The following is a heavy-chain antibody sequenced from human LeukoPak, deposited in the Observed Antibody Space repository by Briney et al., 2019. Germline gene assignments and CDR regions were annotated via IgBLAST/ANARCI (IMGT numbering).Heavy chain of an antibody. CDR2: INHSGST. J-gene: IGHJ5*02. CDR1: GGSFSGYY. CDR3: ATIRHSGYVATSFSA. D-gene: IGHD5-12*01. V-gene: IGHV4-34*01. Sequence: PSETLSLTCAVYGGSFSGYYWSWIRQPPGKGLEWIGEINHSGSTNYNPSLKSRVTISVDTSKNQFSLKLSSVTAADTAVYYCATIRHSGYVATSFSAWGQGTLVTVSS.